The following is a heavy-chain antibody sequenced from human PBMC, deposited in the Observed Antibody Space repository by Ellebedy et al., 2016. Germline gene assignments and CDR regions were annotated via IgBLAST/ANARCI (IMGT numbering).Heavy chain of an antibody. CDR1: GYSFTSYW. D-gene: IGHD3-10*01. CDR2: IYPGDSDT. V-gene: IGHV5-51*01. J-gene: IGHJ2*01. Sequence: GESLKISCKGSGYSFTSYWIGWVRQMPGKGLEWMGIIYPGDSDTRYSPSFQGQVTISADKSISTAYLQWSSLKASDTAMYYCARRQTLNYYGSGRPKRGYWYFDLWGRGTLVTVSS. CDR3: ARRQTLNYYGSGRPKRGYWYFDL.